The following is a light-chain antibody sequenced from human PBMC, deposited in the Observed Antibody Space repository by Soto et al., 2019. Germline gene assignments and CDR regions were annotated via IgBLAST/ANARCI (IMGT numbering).Light chain of an antibody. CDR2: AXX. Sequence: QSALTQPPSVSAAPGQRVTIPCSGSNINIGDNHVSRYQHLPGXDXXXXVXAXXXXTPDLHXRLSGYKSGTSAKLVITALQTGDEAVYYCGTWDDSLSSFVFGPGTKGPVL. V-gene: IGLV1-51*01. J-gene: IGLJ1*01. CDR3: GTWDDSLSSFV. CDR1: NINIGDNH.